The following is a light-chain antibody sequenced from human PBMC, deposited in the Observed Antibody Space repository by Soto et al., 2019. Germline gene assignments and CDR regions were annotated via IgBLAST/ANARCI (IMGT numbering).Light chain of an antibody. CDR2: GAS. V-gene: IGKV3-20*01. J-gene: IGKJ2*01. Sequence: ETLLTQSPASLSLSPGESAPLSCRSSRSVISYLAWYQQKPGQAPRLLIFGASTRVTGIPARSSGSGSGTDFTLTISRLEPEAFAMYYCQQYGTSPQTFGQGTKVDIK. CDR1: RSVISY. CDR3: QQYGTSPQT.